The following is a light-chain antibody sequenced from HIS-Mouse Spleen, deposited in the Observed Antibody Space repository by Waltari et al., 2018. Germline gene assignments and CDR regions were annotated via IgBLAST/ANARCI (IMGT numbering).Light chain of an antibody. CDR1: SLPKKY. J-gene: IGLJ2*01. CDR3: YSTDSSGNHRV. V-gene: IGLV3-10*01. Sequence: SYELTQPPSVSVSPGQTARITCSGESLPKKYAYSYQQKSGQAPMLVIYEDSKRPPGIPERFSGSSSGTMATLTISGAQVEDEADYYCYSTDSSGNHRVFGGGTKLTVL. CDR2: EDS.